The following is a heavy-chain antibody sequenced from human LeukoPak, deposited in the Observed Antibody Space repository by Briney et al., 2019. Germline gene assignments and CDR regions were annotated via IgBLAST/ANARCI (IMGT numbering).Heavy chain of an antibody. CDR3: ASLYSSAWPTFDY. CDR1: GGSISSGDYY. D-gene: IGHD6-19*01. V-gene: IGHV4-30-4*02. J-gene: IGHJ4*02. CDR2: IYYSGST. Sequence: SETLSLTCTVSGGSISSGDYYWSWIRQPPGKGLEWIGYIYYSGSTYYNPSLKSRVTISVDTSKNQFSLKLTSVTAADTAVYYCASLYSSAWPTFDYWAREPWSPSPQ.